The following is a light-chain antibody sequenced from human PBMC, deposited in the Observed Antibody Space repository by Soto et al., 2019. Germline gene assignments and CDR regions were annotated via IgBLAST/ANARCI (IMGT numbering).Light chain of an antibody. CDR1: QSVSSSY. CDR2: GAS. J-gene: IGKJ1*01. V-gene: IGKV3-20*01. CDR3: QQYGSSLQT. Sequence: EIVLTQSPGTPSLSPGERATLSCRASQSVSSSYLAWYQQKPGQAPRLLIYGASSRASGIPDRFSGSGSGTDFTLTISRLEPEDFAVYYCQQYGSSLQTFGQGTKVDIK.